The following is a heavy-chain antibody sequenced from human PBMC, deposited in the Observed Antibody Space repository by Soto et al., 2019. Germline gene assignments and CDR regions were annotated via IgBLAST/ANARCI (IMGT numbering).Heavy chain of an antibody. V-gene: IGHV3-48*02. Sequence: GGSLRLSCAASGFTFSSYSMNWVRQAPGKGLEWVSYISSSSSSIYYADSVKGRFTISRDNAKNSLYLQMNSLRDEDTAVYYCARDPCCSDGSCYSVNCMDVWGRGTTVTVSS. CDR2: ISSSSSSI. CDR3: ARDPCCSDGSCYSVNCMDV. J-gene: IGHJ6*02. CDR1: GFTFSSYS. D-gene: IGHD2-15*01.